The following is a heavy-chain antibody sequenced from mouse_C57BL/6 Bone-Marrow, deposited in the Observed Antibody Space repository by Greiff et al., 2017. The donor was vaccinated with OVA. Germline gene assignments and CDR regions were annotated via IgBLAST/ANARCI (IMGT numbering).Heavy chain of an antibody. CDR1: GYTFTSYW. Sequence: QVQLQQPGAELVKPGASVKLSCKASGYTFTSYWMHWVKQRPGPGLEWIGMIHPNSGRTNYNEKFKSNAKLTVDKSSSPAYMQLSSLTSEDSAVYYWARGDDYGSSDEGCADWGQGTLVTVSA. D-gene: IGHD1-1*01. V-gene: IGHV1-64*01. J-gene: IGHJ3*01. CDR2: IHPNSGRT. CDR3: ARGDDYGSSDEGCAD.